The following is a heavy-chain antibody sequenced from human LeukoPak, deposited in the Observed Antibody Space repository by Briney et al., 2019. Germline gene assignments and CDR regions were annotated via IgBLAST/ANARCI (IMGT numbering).Heavy chain of an antibody. V-gene: IGHV1-18*01. Sequence: ASVKVSCKASGYTFTSYGISWVRQAPGQGLEWMGWISAYNGNTNYAQKLQGRVTMTTDTSTSTAYMELRSLRSDDTAVYYCARSRGRYQLFGDWFDPWGQGTLVTVSS. CDR2: ISAYNGNT. CDR1: GYTFTSYG. D-gene: IGHD2-2*01. CDR3: ARSRGRYQLFGDWFDP. J-gene: IGHJ5*02.